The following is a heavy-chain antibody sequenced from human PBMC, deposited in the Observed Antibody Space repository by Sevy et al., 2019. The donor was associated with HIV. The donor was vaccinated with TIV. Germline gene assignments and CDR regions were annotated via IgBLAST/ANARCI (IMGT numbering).Heavy chain of an antibody. CDR3: AKDRVPYGDDVRGAFDI. D-gene: IGHD4-17*01. Sequence: GGSLRLSCAASGFTFSSYAMGWVRQAPGKGLEWVSAISGSGGSTYYADSVKGRFTVSRENSKNRLYLQVNSLKAEDTAVYYCAKDRVPYGDDVRGAFDIWGQGKMVTVSS. CDR2: ISGSGGST. V-gene: IGHV3-23*01. J-gene: IGHJ3*02. CDR1: GFTFSSYA.